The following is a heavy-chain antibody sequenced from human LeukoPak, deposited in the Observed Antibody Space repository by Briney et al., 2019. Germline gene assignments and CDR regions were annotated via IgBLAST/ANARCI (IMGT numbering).Heavy chain of an antibody. CDR1: GFTFSSYW. CDR2: IKSDESTT. J-gene: IGHJ4*02. Sequence: GGSLRLSCAASGFTFSSYWMNWVRQAPGKGLVWVSRIKSDESTTSYADSVKGRFTIYRDNARNTLHLQMNSLRTEDTAVYYCARGDGGSYGGRFDYWGQGTLVTVSS. V-gene: IGHV3-74*01. D-gene: IGHD1-26*01. CDR3: ARGDGGSYGGRFDY.